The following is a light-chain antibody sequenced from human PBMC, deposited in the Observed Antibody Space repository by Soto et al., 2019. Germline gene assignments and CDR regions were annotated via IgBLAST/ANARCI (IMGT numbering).Light chain of an antibody. CDR1: QSVSSNY. CDR2: GAS. Sequence: EIVLTQSPGTLSLSPGERATLSCSASQSVSSNYLAWYQQKPGQAPRLLIYGASSCATGIRDRFSGSGSGTDFTLTISRLEPEDFAVYYWQQYGSSPITFGPGTKVDI. CDR3: QQYGSSPIT. J-gene: IGKJ3*01. V-gene: IGKV3-20*01.